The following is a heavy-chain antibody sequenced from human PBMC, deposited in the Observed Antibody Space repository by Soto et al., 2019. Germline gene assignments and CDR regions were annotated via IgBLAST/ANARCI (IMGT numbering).Heavy chain of an antibody. V-gene: IGHV1-3*01. CDR3: ATLRDIRFEY. J-gene: IGHJ4*02. Sequence: QVQLVQSGAEVKKPGASVKVSCKASGYTFTSYAMHWVRQAPGQRLEWMGWINAGNGNTKYSQKFQGRVTITRDTSEINAYMELSSLRSEDTAVYYCATLRDIRFEYWGQGTLVTVSS. D-gene: IGHD2-15*01. CDR1: GYTFTSYA. CDR2: INAGNGNT.